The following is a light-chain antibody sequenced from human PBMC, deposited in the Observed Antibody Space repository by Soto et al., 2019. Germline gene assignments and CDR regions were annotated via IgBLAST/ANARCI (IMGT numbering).Light chain of an antibody. CDR1: QTVRNNY. V-gene: IGKV3-20*01. J-gene: IGKJ4*01. Sequence: EFVLTQSPGTLSLSPGERATLSCRASQTVRNNYLAWYQQKPGQAPRLLFYDASSRATGIPDRFSGGGSGTDFTLTISRLEPEDFAVYYCQQFSSYPLTFGGGTKVDNK. CDR2: DAS. CDR3: QQFSSYPLT.